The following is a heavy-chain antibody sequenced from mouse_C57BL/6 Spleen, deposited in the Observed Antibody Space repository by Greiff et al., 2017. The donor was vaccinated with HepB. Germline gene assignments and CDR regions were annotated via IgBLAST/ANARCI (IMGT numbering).Heavy chain of an antibody. D-gene: IGHD2-1*01. Sequence: VQLQESGPELVKPGASVKISCKASGYAFSSSWMNWVKQRPGKGLEWIGRIYPGDGDTNYNGKFKGKATLTADKSSSTAYMQLSSLTSEDSAVYFCARKEVIYSGNLMDYWGQGTSVTVSS. CDR3: ARKEVIYSGNLMDY. V-gene: IGHV1-82*01. CDR2: IYPGDGDT. J-gene: IGHJ4*01. CDR1: GYAFSSSW.